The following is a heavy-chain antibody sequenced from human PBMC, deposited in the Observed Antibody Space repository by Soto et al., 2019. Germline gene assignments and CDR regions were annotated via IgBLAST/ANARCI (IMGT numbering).Heavy chain of an antibody. Sequence: GASVKVSCKVSGYNLSELSVHWVRQAPGKGLEWMGGFDPDDGVRVYAQKFQDRLTVTEDTSTDTAYVELTSLRAEDTAVYYCARDRYCSGGSCYDAFDIWGQGTMVTVSS. CDR2: FDPDDGVR. CDR1: GYNLSELS. V-gene: IGHV1-24*01. CDR3: ARDRYCSGGSCYDAFDI. J-gene: IGHJ3*02. D-gene: IGHD2-15*01.